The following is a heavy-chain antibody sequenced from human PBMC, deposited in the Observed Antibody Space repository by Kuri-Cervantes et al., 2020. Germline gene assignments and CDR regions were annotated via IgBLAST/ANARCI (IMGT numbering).Heavy chain of an antibody. CDR2: IIPIFGTA. CDR1: GYTFTNYC. V-gene: IGHV1-69*05. J-gene: IGHJ6*03. D-gene: IGHD5-12*01. Sequence: SVKVSCKASGYTFTNYCISWVRQAPGQGLEWMGGIIPIFGTANYAQKFQGRVTITTDESTSTAYMELSSLRSEDTAVYYCARSHSGYGSPPYYYYYYMDVWGKGTTVTVSS. CDR3: ARSHSGYGSPPYYYYYYMDV.